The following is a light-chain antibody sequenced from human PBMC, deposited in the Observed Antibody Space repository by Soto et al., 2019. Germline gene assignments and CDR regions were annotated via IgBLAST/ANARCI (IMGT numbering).Light chain of an antibody. CDR3: QHYDTAPLS. Sequence: EIVLTQFPGTLSLSPGKSATLSCRASETVAKNYLAWFQKKPGQAPKLLIHGASTRATDIPDRFSGSGSGTDFTLTVSRLEPEDFAVYYCQHYDTAPLSFDGGTRVEI. CDR1: ETVAKNY. CDR2: GAS. J-gene: IGKJ4*01. V-gene: IGKV3-20*01.